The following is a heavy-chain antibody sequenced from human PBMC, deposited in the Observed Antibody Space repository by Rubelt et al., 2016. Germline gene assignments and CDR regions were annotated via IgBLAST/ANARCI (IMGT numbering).Heavy chain of an antibody. V-gene: IGHV3-23*04. CDR3: ATPSPGIGPYYFDY. Sequence: EVQLVESGGGLVQPGGSLRLSCAASGFTFSSYAMTWVRQAPGKGLEWVSTISGSGGTSYYADSVRARFTISRDNSKNTLYLRINSRRAEDTAVYYCATPSPGIGPYYFDYWGQGTLVTVSS. J-gene: IGHJ4*02. D-gene: IGHD3-10*01. CDR2: ISGSGGTS. CDR1: GFTFSSYA.